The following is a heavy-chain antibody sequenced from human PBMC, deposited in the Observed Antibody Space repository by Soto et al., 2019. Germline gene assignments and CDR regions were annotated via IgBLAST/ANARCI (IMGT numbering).Heavy chain of an antibody. CDR3: ASAPSYDILTGYPYYFDY. J-gene: IGHJ4*02. CDR1: GGTFSSYA. CDR2: IIPIFGTA. Sequence: SVKVSCKASGGTFSSYAISWVRQAPGQGLEWMGGIIPIFGTAYYAQKFQGRVTITADESTSTAYMELSSLRSEDTAVYYCASAPSYDILTGYPYYFDYWGQGTLVTVSS. V-gene: IGHV1-69*13. D-gene: IGHD3-9*01.